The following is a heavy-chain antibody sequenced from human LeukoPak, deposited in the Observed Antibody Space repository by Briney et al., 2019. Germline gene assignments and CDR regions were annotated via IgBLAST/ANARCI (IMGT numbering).Heavy chain of an antibody. J-gene: IGHJ6*02. CDR3: ARDCSSTSCHEDYYYYYGMDV. V-gene: IGHV4-59*01. CDR2: IYYSGST. Sequence: TSETLSLTCTVSGVSISSYYWSRIRQPPGKGLEWIGYIYYSGSTNYNPSLKSRVTISVDTPKNQFSLKLSSVTAADTAVYYCARDCSSTSCHEDYYYYYGMDVWGQGTTVTVSS. D-gene: IGHD2-2*01. CDR1: GVSISSYY.